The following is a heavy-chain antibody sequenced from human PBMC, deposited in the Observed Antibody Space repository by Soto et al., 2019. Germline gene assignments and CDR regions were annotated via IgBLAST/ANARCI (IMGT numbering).Heavy chain of an antibody. CDR2: ISGSGGST. CDR1: GFTLSAYD. Sequence: PGGSLRLSCAASGFTLSAYDMHWVRQAEGKGLEWVSAISGSGGSTYYADSVKGRFTISRDNSKNTLYLQMNSLRAEDTAVYYCAKSDYVWGSYRPPYFDYWGQGTLVTVS. J-gene: IGHJ4*02. V-gene: IGHV3-23*01. D-gene: IGHD3-16*02. CDR3: AKSDYVWGSYRPPYFDY.